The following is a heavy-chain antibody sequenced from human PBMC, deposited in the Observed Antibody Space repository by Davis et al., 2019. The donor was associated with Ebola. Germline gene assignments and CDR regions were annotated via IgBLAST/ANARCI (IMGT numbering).Heavy chain of an antibody. Sequence: ASVKVSCKASGYSFTSYHIHWVRQAPGQGLEWMGIIYPSGGSTFYARKFQGRVTMTRDTSTSTVYLELNSLRSEDTAVYYCARVFYGDSDYWGQGTLVTVSS. CDR1: GYSFTSYH. D-gene: IGHD4-17*01. V-gene: IGHV1-46*01. J-gene: IGHJ4*02. CDR3: ARVFYGDSDY. CDR2: IYPSGGST.